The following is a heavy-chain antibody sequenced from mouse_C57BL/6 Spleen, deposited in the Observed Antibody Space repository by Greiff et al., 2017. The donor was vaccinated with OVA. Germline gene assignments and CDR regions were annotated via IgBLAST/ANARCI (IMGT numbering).Heavy chain of an antibody. CDR1: GYTFTSYW. Sequence: VQLQQPGAELVKPGASVKLSCKASGYTFTSYWMHWVKQRPGQGLEWIGMIHPNSGSTNYNEKFKSKATLTADKSSSTAYMQLSSLTSEDSAVYFCARSDYSNYEEFAYWGQGTLVTVSA. V-gene: IGHV1-64*01. J-gene: IGHJ3*01. CDR2: IHPNSGST. CDR3: ARSDYSNYEEFAY. D-gene: IGHD2-5*01.